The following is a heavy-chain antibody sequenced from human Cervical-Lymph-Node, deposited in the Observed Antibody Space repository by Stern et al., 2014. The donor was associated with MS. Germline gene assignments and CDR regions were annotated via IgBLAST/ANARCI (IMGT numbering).Heavy chain of an antibody. Sequence: VQLVQSGTKMQKPGASVRVSCKASGYTFTAFFIHWVRQVPGQGLELMGRLNPNSDDPTYAQNFQDRVTLTRDTSIGTAYLELSRLTSADTAVYYCAREATRIVVGIDYWGQGTQVTVSS. J-gene: IGHJ4*02. V-gene: IGHV1-2*06. CDR1: GYTFTAFF. CDR3: AREATRIVVGIDY. CDR2: LNPNSDDP. D-gene: IGHD3-22*01.